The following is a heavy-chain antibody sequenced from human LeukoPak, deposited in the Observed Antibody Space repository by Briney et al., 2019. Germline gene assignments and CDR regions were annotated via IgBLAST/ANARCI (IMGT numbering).Heavy chain of an antibody. Sequence: KASETLSLTCTVSGGSISSSSYYWGWIRQPPGKGLEWIGSIYYSGSTYYNPSLKSRVTISVDTSKNQFSLKLSSVTAADTAVYYCARYYEGAFDIWGQGTTVTVSS. CDR3: ARYYEGAFDI. V-gene: IGHV4-39*01. CDR1: GGSISSSSYY. J-gene: IGHJ3*02. D-gene: IGHD2/OR15-2a*01. CDR2: IYYSGST.